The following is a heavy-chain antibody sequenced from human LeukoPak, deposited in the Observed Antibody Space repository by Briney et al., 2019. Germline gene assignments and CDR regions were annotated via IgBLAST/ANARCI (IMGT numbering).Heavy chain of an antibody. Sequence: PGGSLRLSCAASGFTFSSYGMHWVRQAPGRGLEWVAVISYDGSNKNYADSVKGRFTISRDNSKNTLYLQMNSLRAEDTAVYYCANSPRPTFWSGSPDYFDYWGQGTLVTVSS. J-gene: IGHJ4*02. D-gene: IGHD3-3*01. CDR1: GFTFSSYG. V-gene: IGHV3-30*18. CDR2: ISYDGSNK. CDR3: ANSPRPTFWSGSPDYFDY.